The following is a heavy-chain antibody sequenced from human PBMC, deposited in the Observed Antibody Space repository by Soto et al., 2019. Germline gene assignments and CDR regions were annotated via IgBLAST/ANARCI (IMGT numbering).Heavy chain of an antibody. V-gene: IGHV3-48*02. CDR3: ARDRCYDGTCYYASDS. CDR1: GFSFSTYN. Sequence: EVRLMESGGGWVQPGGSLRLSCAASGFSFSTYNMDWVRQAPGKRPEWIAYISTTSFTIYYADSVKGRFTISRDNDRNSLYLEMNSLRDEDTAVYYCARDRCYDGTCYYASDSWGQGTLVTVSS. J-gene: IGHJ5*01. CDR2: ISTTSFTI. D-gene: IGHD3-16*01.